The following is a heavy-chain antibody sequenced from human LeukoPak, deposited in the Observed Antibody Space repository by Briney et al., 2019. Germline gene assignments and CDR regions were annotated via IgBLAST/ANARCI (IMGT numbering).Heavy chain of an antibody. Sequence: PGGSLRLSCAASGLTFSSYSMNWVRQAPGKGLEWVSSISSSSSYIYYADSVKGRFTISRDNAKNSLYLQMNSLRAEDTAVYYCARDQRISVAGTAYWGQGTLVTVPS. D-gene: IGHD6-19*01. CDR1: GLTFSSYS. CDR3: ARDQRISVAGTAY. CDR2: ISSSSSYI. V-gene: IGHV3-21*01. J-gene: IGHJ4*02.